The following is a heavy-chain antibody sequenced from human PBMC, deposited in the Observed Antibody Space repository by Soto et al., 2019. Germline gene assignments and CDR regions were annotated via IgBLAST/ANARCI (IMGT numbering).Heavy chain of an antibody. CDR1: GYTFTSYA. J-gene: IGHJ4*02. V-gene: IGHV1-3*05. CDR2: INAGNGNT. Sequence: QVQLVQSGAEEKKPGASVKVSCKASGYTFTSYAMHWVRQAPGQRLEWMGWINAGNGNTKYSQKFQGRVTITRDSSESTAYMELSSLRSEDTAVYYSARASGSYPPFDYWGQGTLVTVSS. CDR3: ARASGSYPPFDY. D-gene: IGHD6-19*01.